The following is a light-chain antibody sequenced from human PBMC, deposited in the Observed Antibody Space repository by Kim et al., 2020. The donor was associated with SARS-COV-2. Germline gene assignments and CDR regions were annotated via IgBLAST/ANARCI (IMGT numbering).Light chain of an antibody. CDR1: SSDVGAYNY. V-gene: IGLV2-14*03. J-gene: IGLJ3*02. CDR3: SSYTSSSTWV. Sequence: QSALTQPASVSGSPGQSITISCTGTSSDVGAYNYVSWYQHNPGKAPKLMIFDVNRRPSGVSDRFSASKSGNTASLTISGLQAEDEADYYCSSYTSSSTWVFGGGTQLTVL. CDR2: DVN.